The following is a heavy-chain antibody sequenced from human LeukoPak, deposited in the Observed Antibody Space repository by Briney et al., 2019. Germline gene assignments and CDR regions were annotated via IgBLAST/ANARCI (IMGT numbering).Heavy chain of an antibody. CDR2: INSDGSST. J-gene: IGHJ5*02. CDR3: AQSGYYGNWFDP. D-gene: IGHD3-3*01. V-gene: IGHV3-74*01. Sequence: PGGSLRLSCAASGFTFSSLWMHWVRQAPGKGLVWVSRINSDGSSTTYADSVKGRSTISRDNAKNTLYLQMNSLRAEDTAVYYCAQSGYYGNWFDPWGQGTLVTVSS. CDR1: GFTFSSLW.